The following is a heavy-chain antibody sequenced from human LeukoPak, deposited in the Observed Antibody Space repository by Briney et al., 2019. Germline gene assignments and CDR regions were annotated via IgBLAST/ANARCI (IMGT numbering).Heavy chain of an antibody. CDR2: IYYSGST. Sequence: SETLSLTCTVSGGSISSSSYHWGWIRQPPGKGLEWIGSIYYSGSTYYNPSLKSRVTISVDTSKNQFSLKLSSVTAADTAVYYCAKDHYGYYAYWGQGTLVTVSS. J-gene: IGHJ4*02. CDR1: GGSISSSSYH. D-gene: IGHD3-10*01. V-gene: IGHV4-39*02. CDR3: AKDHYGYYAY.